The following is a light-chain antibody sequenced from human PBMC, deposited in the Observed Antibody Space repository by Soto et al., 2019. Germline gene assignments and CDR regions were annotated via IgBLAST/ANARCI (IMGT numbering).Light chain of an antibody. Sequence: EIVWSQPPATLSFPPGERATLSCRASQSVSSYLAWYQQKPGQAPRLLIYDASNRATGIPARFSGSGSGTDFTLTISSLEPEDFAVYYCQQFSSYPLPFGGGTKAAIK. V-gene: IGKV3-11*01. J-gene: IGKJ4*01. CDR1: QSVSSY. CDR3: QQFSSYPLP. CDR2: DAS.